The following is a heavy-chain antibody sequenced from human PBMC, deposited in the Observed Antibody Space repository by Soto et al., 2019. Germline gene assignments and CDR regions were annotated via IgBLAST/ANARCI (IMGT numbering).Heavy chain of an antibody. Sequence: PGGSLRLSCAASGFTFTTYWMNWVRQAPGKGLEWVANINQDGSEKYYVDSVQGRFTISRDNAKNSLSLQMNNLRAQDTAVYYCARPRYSSSWDAFGIWGQGTMVTVSS. J-gene: IGHJ3*02. V-gene: IGHV3-7*01. CDR2: INQDGSEK. CDR3: ARPRYSSSWDAFGI. CDR1: GFTFTTYW. D-gene: IGHD6-13*01.